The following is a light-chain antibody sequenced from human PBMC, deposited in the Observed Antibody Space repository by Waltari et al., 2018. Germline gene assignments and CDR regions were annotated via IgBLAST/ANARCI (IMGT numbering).Light chain of an antibody. Sequence: EIVMSQSPLSLPVTPGEPASISCRSSQSLLHSHGSNYLDWYVQKPGQSPPRLFYLGAYRAPGVPDRFSGSVSGTDFTLKISRVEAEYVGVYYCMQALQSPFTCGPGTKVDIK. CDR2: LGA. CDR3: MQALQSPFT. CDR1: QSLLHSHGSNY. J-gene: IGKJ3*01. V-gene: IGKV2-28*01.